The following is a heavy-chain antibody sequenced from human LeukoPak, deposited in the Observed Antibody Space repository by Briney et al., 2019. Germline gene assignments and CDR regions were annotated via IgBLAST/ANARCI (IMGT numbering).Heavy chain of an antibody. D-gene: IGHD5-12*01. J-gene: IGHJ4*02. CDR2: IYTSGST. CDR1: VGAISSYY. V-gene: IGHV4-4*08. CDR3: ARLVRRLQRLTIGRDSDYATGYYLDS. Sequence: SQTLSLTRAVSVGAISSYYWSCVRQPPRKGLEGMGDIYTSGSTNYNTSLKSLSTISVDTSKNQSSQKLSSVTVADTAVYYCARLVRRLQRLTIGRDSDYATGYYLDSWGQGTLVTVSS.